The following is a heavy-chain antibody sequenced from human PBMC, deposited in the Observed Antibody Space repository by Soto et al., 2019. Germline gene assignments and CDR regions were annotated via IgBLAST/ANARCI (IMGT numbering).Heavy chain of an antibody. Sequence: QVQLVESGGGVVQPGRSLRLSCAASGFTFSSYAMHWVRQAPGKGLEWVAVISYDGSNKYYADSVKGRFTISRDNSKNMLYLQMNSLRAEDTAVYYCARGDLWFGELSFDYWGQGTLVTVSS. CDR2: ISYDGSNK. J-gene: IGHJ4*02. CDR1: GFTFSSYA. V-gene: IGHV3-30-3*01. CDR3: ARGDLWFGELSFDY. D-gene: IGHD3-10*01.